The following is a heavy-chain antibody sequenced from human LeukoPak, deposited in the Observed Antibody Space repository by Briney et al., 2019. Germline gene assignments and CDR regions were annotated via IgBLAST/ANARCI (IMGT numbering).Heavy chain of an antibody. CDR1: GXSISSYY. CDR3: ARVLGGNHFIDY. V-gene: IGHV4-59*01. J-gene: IGHJ4*02. Sequence: SETLSLTCTVSGXSISSYYWSWIRQPPGKGLEWIGYIYYSGSTNYNPPLKSRVTISVDTSKNQFSLKLSSVTAADTAVYYCARVLGGNHFIDYWGQGTLVTVSS. CDR2: IYYSGST. D-gene: IGHD4-23*01.